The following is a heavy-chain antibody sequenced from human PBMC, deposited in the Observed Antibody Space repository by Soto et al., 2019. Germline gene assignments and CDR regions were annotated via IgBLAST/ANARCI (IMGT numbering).Heavy chain of an antibody. J-gene: IGHJ6*03. V-gene: IGHV4-59*08. CDR2: LYSSGST. CDR1: GDSISNDH. D-gene: IGHD3-9*01. Sequence: QVQLQESGPGLVKPSETLSLTCSVSGDSISNDHWSWVRQPPGMGLEWSGYLYSSGSTSSNPSLMSLFTIVLDTSKNEFSPILSSVAAADTAVYYCARRGGGYNPLTGYYTDYSMAVWGEGTTVTVSS. CDR3: ARRGGGYNPLTGYYTDYSMAV.